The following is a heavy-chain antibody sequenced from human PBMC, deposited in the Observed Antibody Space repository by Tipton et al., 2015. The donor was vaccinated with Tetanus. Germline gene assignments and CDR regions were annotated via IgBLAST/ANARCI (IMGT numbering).Heavy chain of an antibody. CDR3: ARANYDFPKKGPFDS. D-gene: IGHD3-3*01. V-gene: IGHV4-61*08. J-gene: IGHJ4*02. CDR1: GGPLRSGDHY. CDR2: ISYSGST. Sequence: TLSLTCTVSGGPLRSGDHYWNWIRQPPGKGLEWIGYISYSGSTNSNYSLKSRITISQDTSKNQFSLKLTSVTAADTAVYYCARANYDFPKKGPFDSWGQGTLVIVSS.